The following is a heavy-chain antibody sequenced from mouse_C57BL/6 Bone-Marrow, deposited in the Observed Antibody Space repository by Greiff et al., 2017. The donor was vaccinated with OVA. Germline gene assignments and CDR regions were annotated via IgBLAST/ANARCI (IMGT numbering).Heavy chain of an antibody. CDR1: GYTFTGYW. CDR2: ILPGSGST. D-gene: IGHD3-2*02. CDR3: AQTAQATHFDY. V-gene: IGHV1-9*01. J-gene: IGHJ2*01. Sequence: QVQLQQPGAELMKPGASVKLSCKATGYTFTGYWIAWVKQRPGHGLEWIGEILPGSGSTNYNEKFKGKATLTADTSSNTAYMQLSSLTTEDSAIYYCAQTAQATHFDYWGQGTTLTVSS.